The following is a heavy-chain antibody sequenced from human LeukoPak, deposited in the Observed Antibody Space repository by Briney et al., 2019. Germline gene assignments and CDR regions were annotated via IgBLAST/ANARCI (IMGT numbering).Heavy chain of an antibody. D-gene: IGHD2-15*01. CDR1: GYTFTGYY. Sequence: ASVKVSCKASGYTFTGYYMHWVRQAPGQGLEWMGWINPNSGGTNYAQKFQGRVTMTRDTSISIAYMELSRLRSDDTAVYYCARDSGHVVVVAAVDYWGQGTLVTVSS. V-gene: IGHV1-2*02. CDR2: INPNSGGT. J-gene: IGHJ4*02. CDR3: ARDSGHVVVVAAVDY.